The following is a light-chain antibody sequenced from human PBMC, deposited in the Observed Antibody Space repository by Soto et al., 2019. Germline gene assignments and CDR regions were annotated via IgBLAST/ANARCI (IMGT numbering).Light chain of an antibody. J-gene: IGKJ4*01. V-gene: IGKV3-20*01. CDR2: GAS. CDR3: QQYGSWPPT. Sequence: IVLTQSPGTLSLSPGERATLSCRASQSVSKNFLSWYQQKPGQAPRILINGASSRATGLPDRFSGSGSGTDFSLTIDRLEPEDFAVYFWQQYGSWPPTFGGGTKV. CDR1: QSVSKNF.